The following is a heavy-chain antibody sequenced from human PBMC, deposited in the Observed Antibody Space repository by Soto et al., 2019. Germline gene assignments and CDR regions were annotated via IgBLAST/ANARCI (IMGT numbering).Heavy chain of an antibody. D-gene: IGHD1-1*01. J-gene: IGHJ4*02. CDR3: AAVRQHYFDF. Sequence: QVQLQESGPGLVKPSQTLSLTCTVSGGSISSGAYYRSWIRQHPGKGLEWIGYIYYSGSTYSNPSLKSRAAISVDKSKNQFSLKLSSVTAADTAVYYCAAVRQHYFDFWGQGTLVTVSS. CDR1: GGSISSGAYY. CDR2: IYYSGST. V-gene: IGHV4-31*03.